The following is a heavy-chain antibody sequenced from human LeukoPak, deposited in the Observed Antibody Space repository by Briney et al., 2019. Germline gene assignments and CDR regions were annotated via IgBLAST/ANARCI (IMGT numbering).Heavy chain of an antibody. CDR1: GGSFSGYY. CDR3: GKNGQSGFSFDP. J-gene: IGHJ5*02. CDR2: GRESGGT. Sequence: PSETLSLTCAVYGGSFSGYYWSWIRQPPGEGLGLDGEGRESGGTKFNPSLESRAPISADTSKTKFSLKLSSVTVTDADAYLCGKNGQSGFSFDPWGQGTLVTVSS. V-gene: IGHV4-34*01. D-gene: IGHD2-8*01.